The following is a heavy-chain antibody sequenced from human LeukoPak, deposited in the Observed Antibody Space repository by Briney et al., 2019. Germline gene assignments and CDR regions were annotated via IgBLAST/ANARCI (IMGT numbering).Heavy chain of an antibody. V-gene: IGHV3-23*01. D-gene: IGHD3-22*01. CDR1: GFTFSSYA. J-gene: IGHJ4*02. Sequence: PGGSLSLPCAASGFTFSSYAMSRVPQAPGKGLEWVSALSGSGGSTYYADSEKGRFTISRDNSKNTLYLQMNSLKTEDTAVYYCTGADHSDTSAYYCGWGQGTLVTVSS. CDR3: TGADHSDTSAYYCG. CDR2: LSGSGGST.